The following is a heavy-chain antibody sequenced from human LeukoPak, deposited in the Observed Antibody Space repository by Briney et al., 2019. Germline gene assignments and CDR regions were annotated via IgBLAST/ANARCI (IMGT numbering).Heavy chain of an antibody. J-gene: IGHJ6*02. CDR3: AREVSDSYGLDARYGMDV. Sequence: SVKVSCKASGGTFSSYAISWVRQAPGQGLEWMGGIIPIFGTANYAQKFQGRVTITADESTSTAYMELSSLRSEDTAVYYCAREVSDSYGLDARYGMDVWGQGTTVTVSS. V-gene: IGHV1-69*13. D-gene: IGHD5-18*01. CDR1: GGTFSSYA. CDR2: IIPIFGTA.